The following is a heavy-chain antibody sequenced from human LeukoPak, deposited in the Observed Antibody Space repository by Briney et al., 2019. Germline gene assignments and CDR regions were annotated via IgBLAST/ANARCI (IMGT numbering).Heavy chain of an antibody. CDR2: FDPEDGET. Sequence: ASVKVSCKVSGYTLTELSMHWVRQAPGKGLEWMGGFDPEDGETIYAQKFQGRVTMTEDTSTDTAYMELSSLRSEDTAVYYCATSWRGCSSTSCLFDYWGQGTLVTVSS. J-gene: IGHJ4*02. D-gene: IGHD2-2*01. V-gene: IGHV1-24*01. CDR3: ATSWRGCSSTSCLFDY. CDR1: GYTLTELS.